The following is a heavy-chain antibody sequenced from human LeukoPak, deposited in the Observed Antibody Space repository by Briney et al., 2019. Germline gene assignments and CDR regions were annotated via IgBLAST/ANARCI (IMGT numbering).Heavy chain of an antibody. V-gene: IGHV4-34*01. D-gene: IGHD1-26*01. Sequence: SETLSLTCAVYGGSFSGYYWSWIRQPPGKGLEWIGEINHSGSTNYNPSLKSRVTISVDTSKNQFSLKLSSVTAADTAVYYCARRLVWIWPYRIVGATNWFDPWGQGTLVTVSS. J-gene: IGHJ5*02. CDR3: ARRLVWIWPYRIVGATNWFDP. CDR1: GGSFSGYY. CDR2: INHSGST.